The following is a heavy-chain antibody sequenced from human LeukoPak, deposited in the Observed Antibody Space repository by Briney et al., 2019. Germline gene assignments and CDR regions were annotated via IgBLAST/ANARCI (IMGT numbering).Heavy chain of an antibody. J-gene: IGHJ4*02. CDR3: ARHAVRASSWYGG. V-gene: IGHV4-59*08. Sequence: SETLSLACTVSGASISGNNCSWIREPPGKGLGRIGYSYYSGSTTYNPSLNSRVTISVDTSKNQFSLKLSSVPAADTAVYYCARHAVRASSWYGGWGQGTLVTVSS. D-gene: IGHD6-13*01. CDR2: SYYSGST. CDR1: GASISGNN.